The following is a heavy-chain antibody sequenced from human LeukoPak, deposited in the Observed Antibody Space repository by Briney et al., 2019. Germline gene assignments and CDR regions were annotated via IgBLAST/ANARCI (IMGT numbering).Heavy chain of an antibody. CDR2: ISGSGGST. D-gene: IGHD6-13*01. CDR1: GFTFTNYW. V-gene: IGHV3-23*01. J-gene: IGHJ3*02. CDR3: ADGGGVPQLGPDAFDI. Sequence: GGSLRLSCAASGFTFTNYWMSWVRQAPGKGLEWVSAISGSGGSTYYADSVKGRFTISRDNSKNTLYLQMNSLRAEDTAVYYCADGGGVPQLGPDAFDIWGQGTMVTVSS.